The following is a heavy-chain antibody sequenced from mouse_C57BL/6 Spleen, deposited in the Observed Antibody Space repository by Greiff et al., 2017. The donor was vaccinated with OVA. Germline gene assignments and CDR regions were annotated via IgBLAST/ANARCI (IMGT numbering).Heavy chain of an antibody. CDR2: IHPTSGST. D-gene: IGHD2-4*01. CDR1: GYTFTSYW. V-gene: IGHV1-64*01. J-gene: IGHJ2*01. CDR3: ARDPKEYEYDGWYFDY. Sequence: QVQLQQPGAELVKPGASVKLSCKASGYTFTSYWMHWVKQRPGQGLEWIGMIHPTSGSTNYNEKFKSKATLTVDTSSSTAYMQLSSLTSEDSAVYDCARDPKEYEYDGWYFDYWGQGTTLTVSS.